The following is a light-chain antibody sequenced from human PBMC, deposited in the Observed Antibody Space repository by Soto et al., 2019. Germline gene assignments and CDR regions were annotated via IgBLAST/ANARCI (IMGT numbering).Light chain of an antibody. CDR2: END. J-gene: IGLJ2*01. Sequence: QSVLTQPPSVSAAPGQKVTISCSGSTSNIGNNYVSWYQQVPGTAPKLLIYENDKRPSGIPDRISGSKSGTSATLGITGLQTGDEADYYCASWDTSLSGVIFGGGTKVTVL. V-gene: IGLV1-51*01. CDR1: TSNIGNNY. CDR3: ASWDTSLSGVI.